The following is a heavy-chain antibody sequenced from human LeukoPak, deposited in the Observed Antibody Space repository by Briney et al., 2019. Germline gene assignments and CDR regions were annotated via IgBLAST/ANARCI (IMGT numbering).Heavy chain of an antibody. CDR1: GYTFTGYY. J-gene: IGHJ5*02. CDR3: ARRERFTIWTSGWFDP. D-gene: IGHD3-3*01. Sequence: VASVKVSCKASGYTFTGYYMHWVRQAPGQGLEWMGWINPNSGGTNYAQKFQGRVTITADESTSTAYMELSSLRSEDTAVYYCARRERFTIWTSGWFDPWGQGTLVTVSS. CDR2: INPNSGGT. V-gene: IGHV1-2*02.